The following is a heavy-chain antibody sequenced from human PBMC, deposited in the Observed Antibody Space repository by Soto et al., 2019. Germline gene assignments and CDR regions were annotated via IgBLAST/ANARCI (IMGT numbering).Heavy chain of an antibody. J-gene: IGHJ5*02. CDR1: GYTFTSYG. V-gene: IGHV1-18*04. Sequence: ASVKFSCKAFGYTFTSYGISWVRQAPGQGLEWMGWISAYNGNTNYAQKLQGRVTMTTDTSTSTAYMELRSLRSDDTAVYYCARSMYSSSSGWFDPWGQGTLVTVSS. CDR2: ISAYNGNT. D-gene: IGHD6-6*01. CDR3: ARSMYSSSSGWFDP.